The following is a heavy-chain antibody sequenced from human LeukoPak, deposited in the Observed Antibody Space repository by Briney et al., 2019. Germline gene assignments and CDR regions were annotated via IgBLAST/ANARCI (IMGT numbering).Heavy chain of an antibody. CDR1: GYSFTSYW. J-gene: IGHJ4*02. CDR3: ARRYCSGGSCYGGSVDY. D-gene: IGHD2-15*01. CDR2: IYPADSDT. V-gene: IGHV5-51*01. Sequence: GESLKISCKASGYSFTSYWIGWVRQMPGKGLEWMGVIYPADSDTRYSPSFQGQVTISADKSISTAYLQWSSLKASDTAMYYCARRYCSGGSCYGGSVDYWGQGTLVTVSS.